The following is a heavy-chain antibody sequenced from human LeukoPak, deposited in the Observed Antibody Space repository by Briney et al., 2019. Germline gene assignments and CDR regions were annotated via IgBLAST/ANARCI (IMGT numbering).Heavy chain of an antibody. Sequence: GGSLRLSCAASGFTFSSSAMRWLRQAPGKGLEWVSAISDSGGSTSYADSVKGRFTISKDNSKNTLYLQMNSLRAEDTAVYYCAKDGRGSFDYWGQGTLVTVSS. CDR2: ISDSGGST. D-gene: IGHD1-26*01. J-gene: IGHJ4*02. CDR3: AKDGRGSFDY. CDR1: GFTFSSSA. V-gene: IGHV3-23*01.